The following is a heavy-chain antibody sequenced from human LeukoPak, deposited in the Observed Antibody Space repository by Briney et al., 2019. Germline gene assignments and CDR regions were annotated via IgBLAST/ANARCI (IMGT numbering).Heavy chain of an antibody. Sequence: GGSLRLPCAASGFTFDDYAMHWVRQAPGEGLEWVSLISGDGGSTYYADSVKGRFTISRDNSKNSLYLQMNSLRTEDTALYYCAKNSSRFLEWLSTFVDYWGQGTLVTVSS. V-gene: IGHV3-43*02. J-gene: IGHJ4*02. CDR1: GFTFDDYA. CDR3: AKNSSRFLEWLSTFVDY. CDR2: ISGDGGST. D-gene: IGHD3-3*01.